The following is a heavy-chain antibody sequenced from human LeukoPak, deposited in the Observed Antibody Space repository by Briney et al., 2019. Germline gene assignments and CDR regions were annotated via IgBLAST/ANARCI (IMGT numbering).Heavy chain of an antibody. CDR2: ISWNSGSI. CDR1: GFTFDDYA. D-gene: IGHD3-9*01. CDR3: ASLPLRYFDWLPSD. V-gene: IGHV3-9*01. J-gene: IGHJ4*02. Sequence: GGSLRLSCAASGFTFDDYAMHWVRQAPGKGLEWVSGISWNSGSIGYADSVKGRFTISRDNAKNSLYLQMNSLRAEDTAVYYCASLPLRYFDWLPSDWGQGTLVTVSS.